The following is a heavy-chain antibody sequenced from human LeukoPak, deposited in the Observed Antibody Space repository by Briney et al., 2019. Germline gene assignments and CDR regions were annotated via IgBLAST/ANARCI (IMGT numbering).Heavy chain of an antibody. D-gene: IGHD2-15*01. V-gene: IGHV1-69*05. CDR2: IIPIFGTA. CDR1: GGTFSSYA. Sequence: SVKVSCKASGGTFSSYAISWVRQAPGQGLEWMGGIIPIFGTANYAQKFQGRVTITTDESTSTAYMELSSLRSEDTAVYYCARAGRYCSGGSCYAFDYWGQGTLVTVSS. CDR3: ARAGRYCSGGSCYAFDY. J-gene: IGHJ4*02.